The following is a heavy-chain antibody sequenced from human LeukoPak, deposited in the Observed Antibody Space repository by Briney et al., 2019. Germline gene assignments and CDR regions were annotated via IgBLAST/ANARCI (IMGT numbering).Heavy chain of an antibody. Sequence: PSETLSLTCAVSGGSISSGSYSWSWIRQPPGKGLEWIGYIYPRGSTYYNPSLKSRVILSLDKSANQFSLNLSSVTAADTAVYYCARGLDYYGSGSYLNNWFDPWGQGTLVTVSS. CDR2: IYPRGST. J-gene: IGHJ5*02. D-gene: IGHD3-10*01. CDR1: GGSISSGSYS. CDR3: ARGLDYYGSGSYLNNWFDP. V-gene: IGHV4-30-2*01.